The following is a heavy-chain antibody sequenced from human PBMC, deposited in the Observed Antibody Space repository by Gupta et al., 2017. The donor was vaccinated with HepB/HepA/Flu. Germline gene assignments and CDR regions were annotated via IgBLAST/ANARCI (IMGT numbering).Heavy chain of an antibody. J-gene: IGHJ4*02. CDR1: GFTFSSYG. CDR2: ISYDGSNK. Sequence: QVQLVESGGGVVQPGRSLRLSCAASGFTFSSYGMHWVRQAPGKGLEWVAVISYDGSNKYYADSVKGRFTISRDNSKNTLYLQMNSLRAEDTAVYYCAKDRGDFTLDYWGQGTLVTVSS. V-gene: IGHV3-30*18. D-gene: IGHD4-17*01. CDR3: AKDRGDFTLDY.